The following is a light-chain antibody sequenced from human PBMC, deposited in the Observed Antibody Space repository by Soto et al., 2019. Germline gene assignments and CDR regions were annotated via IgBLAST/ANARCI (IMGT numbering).Light chain of an antibody. CDR1: QSVNSN. J-gene: IGKJ1*01. Sequence: RGMAASPAWLSVSQGKSATLXXRASQSVNSNLAWYQQKPIQAPSLLIYAASIRSTDISTIFSGSGSGTGFTCTISRLEPVNFGVYSFQQYGRSNPTWTFGQPTDV. V-gene: IGKV3D-15*01. CDR3: QQYGRSNPTWT. CDR2: AAS.